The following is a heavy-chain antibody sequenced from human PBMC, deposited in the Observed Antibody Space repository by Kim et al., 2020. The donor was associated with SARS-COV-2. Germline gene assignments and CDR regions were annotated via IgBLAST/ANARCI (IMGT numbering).Heavy chain of an antibody. CDR3: ATGTDYGEPGNW. CDR2: VSPYSGHR. V-gene: IGHV1-18*01. CDR1: DYTFTNYS. Sequence: ASVKVSCKTSDYTFTNYSINWVRQAPGQGLEWMGWVSPYSGHRKYAQNLEGRVTMTTDTSTSTATAFMYLSSLRSDDTAVYYCATGTDYGEPGNWWGQGTLVTVSS. D-gene: IGHD4-17*01. J-gene: IGHJ4*02.